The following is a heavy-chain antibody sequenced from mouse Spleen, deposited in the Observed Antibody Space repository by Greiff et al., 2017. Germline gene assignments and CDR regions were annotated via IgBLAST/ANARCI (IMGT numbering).Heavy chain of an antibody. CDR3: ASPTEGNAWFAY. V-gene: IGHV1-22*01. CDR1: GYTFTDYN. CDR2: INPNNGGT. J-gene: IGHJ3*01. Sequence: VQLQQSGPELVKPGASVKMSCKASGYTFTDYNMHWVKQSHGKSLEWIGYINPNNGGTSYNQKFKGKATLTVNKSSSTAYMELRSLTSEDSAVYYCASPTEGNAWFAYWGQGTLVTVSA. D-gene: IGHD1-1*01.